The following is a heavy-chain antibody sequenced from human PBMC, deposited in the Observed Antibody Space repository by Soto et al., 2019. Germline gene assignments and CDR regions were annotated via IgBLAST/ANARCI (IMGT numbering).Heavy chain of an antibody. D-gene: IGHD3-10*01. V-gene: IGHV1-8*01. J-gene: IGHJ6*02. CDR3: ARRFLPYYFGMDV. CDR2: MNPNSGNT. CDR1: GYTFTSYD. Sequence: EASVKVSCKASGYTFTSYDINWVRQAAGQGLEWLGWMNPNSGNTGYALKFQGRVTMTRNNSISTAYMELSRLRSEDTAVYYCARRFLPYYFGMDVWGQGTTVTVSS.